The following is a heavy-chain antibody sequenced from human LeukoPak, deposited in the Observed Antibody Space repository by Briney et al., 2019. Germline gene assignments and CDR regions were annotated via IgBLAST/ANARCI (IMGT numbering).Heavy chain of an antibody. J-gene: IGHJ4*02. CDR2: VYQSGTT. CDR1: GFSISSGHY. V-gene: IGHV4-38-2*02. D-gene: IGHD5-18*01. CDR3: ARIFIRNGYPSYFDC. Sequence: SETLSLTCTVSGFSISSGHYWGWVRQPPGAGLEWIGSVYQSGTTYYNPSLKSRVTTSVDMSKNQFSPRLRPVTAADTAVYYCARIFIRNGYPSYFDCWGQGTLVTVSS.